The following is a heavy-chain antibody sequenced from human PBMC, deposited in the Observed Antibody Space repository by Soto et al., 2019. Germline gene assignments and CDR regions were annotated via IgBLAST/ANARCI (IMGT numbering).Heavy chain of an antibody. V-gene: IGHV1-3*03. CDR2: INAGNGST. CDR3: ARERDDILTGYPSGAFDI. Sequence: ASVKVSCKASGYTFTSYAMHWVRQAPGQRLEWMGWINAGNGSTYYANSVKGRFTISRDNSKNTLYLQMGSLRAEDMAVYYCARERDDILTGYPSGAFDIWGQGAMVTVSS. CDR1: GYTFTSYA. D-gene: IGHD3-9*01. J-gene: IGHJ3*02.